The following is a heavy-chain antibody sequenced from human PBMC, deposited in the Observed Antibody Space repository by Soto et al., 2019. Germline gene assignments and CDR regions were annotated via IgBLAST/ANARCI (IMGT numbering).Heavy chain of an antibody. J-gene: IGHJ6*03. V-gene: IGHV3-23*01. Sequence: GGSLRLSCAASGFTFSSYAMSWVRQAPGKGLEWVSAISGSGGSTYYADSVKGRFTISRDNSKNTLYLQMNSLRAEDTAVYYCAKDLSVLQQLLPWFWSFGMDVWGKGTTVTVSS. CDR2: ISGSGGST. CDR1: GFTFSSYA. CDR3: AKDLSVLQQLLPWFWSFGMDV. D-gene: IGHD3-3*01.